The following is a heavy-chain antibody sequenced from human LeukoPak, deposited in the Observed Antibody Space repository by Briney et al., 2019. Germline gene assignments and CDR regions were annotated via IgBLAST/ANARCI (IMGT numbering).Heavy chain of an antibody. CDR1: GYSISSGYY. D-gene: IGHD3-3*01. Sequence: SETLSLTCAVSGYSISSGYYWGWIRQPPGKGLEWIGSIYHSGSTYYNPSLKSRVTISVDTSKNQFSLKLSSVTAADTAVYYCARHRVYDFWSGYSTLGYFDLWGRGTLSLSPQ. J-gene: IGHJ2*01. CDR2: IYHSGST. V-gene: IGHV4-38-2*01. CDR3: ARHRVYDFWSGYSTLGYFDL.